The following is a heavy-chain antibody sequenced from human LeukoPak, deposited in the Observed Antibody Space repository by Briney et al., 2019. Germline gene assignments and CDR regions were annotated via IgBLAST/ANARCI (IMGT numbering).Heavy chain of an antibody. CDR1: GFTFSHYY. CDR3: ARVGYYYDSSAYSG. CDR2: ISSSGSNI. V-gene: IGHV3-11*04. J-gene: IGHJ4*02. D-gene: IGHD3-22*01. Sequence: GGSLRLSCAASGFTFSHYYMSWIRQAPGKGLEWVSYISSSGSNIYYADSLKGRFTISRDNAKKSLYLQMNSLRAEATAVYYCARVGYYYDSSAYSGWGQGTLVTVSS.